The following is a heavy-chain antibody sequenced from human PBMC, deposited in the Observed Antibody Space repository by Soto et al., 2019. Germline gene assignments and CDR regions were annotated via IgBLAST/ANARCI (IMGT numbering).Heavy chain of an antibody. Sequence: SVKVSCKASGGTFSSYAISWVRQAPGQGLEWMGGIIPIFGTANYAQKFQGRVTITADESTSTAYMELSSLRSEDTAVYYCARAEYYYDSSGYNSYYYGMDVWGQGTTVTVSS. D-gene: IGHD3-22*01. V-gene: IGHV1-69*13. CDR1: GGTFSSYA. J-gene: IGHJ6*02. CDR2: IIPIFGTA. CDR3: ARAEYYYDSSGYNSYYYGMDV.